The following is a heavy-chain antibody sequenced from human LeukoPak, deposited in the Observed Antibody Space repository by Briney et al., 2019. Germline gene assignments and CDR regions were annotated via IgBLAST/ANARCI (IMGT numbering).Heavy chain of an antibody. V-gene: IGHV1-2*02. CDR1: GYTFTGYY. CDR3: ARELRAVFGSYYYYYMDV. D-gene: IGHD3-10*02. CDR2: INPNSGGT. Sequence: ASVKVSCKASGYTFTGYYMHWVRQAPGQGLEWMRWINPNSGGTNYAQKFQGRVTMTGDTSISTAYMELSRLRSDDTAVYYCARELRAVFGSYYYYYMDVWGKGTTVTVSS. J-gene: IGHJ6*03.